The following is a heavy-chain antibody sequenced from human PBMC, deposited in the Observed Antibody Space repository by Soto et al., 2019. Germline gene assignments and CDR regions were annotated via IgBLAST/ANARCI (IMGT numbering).Heavy chain of an antibody. CDR3: SRRAPEGFDP. CDR1: GGSFGSSAYY. V-gene: IGHV4-39*01. J-gene: IGHJ5*02. CDR2: INSSGST. Sequence: LSLTCTVSGGSFGSSAYYWGWIRRAPGKGLEWIGSINSSGSTFSNPSLKSRVTLSVDTSKNQFSLKLTSVTAADAAPYYCSRRAPEGFDPWGQGTLVTVSS.